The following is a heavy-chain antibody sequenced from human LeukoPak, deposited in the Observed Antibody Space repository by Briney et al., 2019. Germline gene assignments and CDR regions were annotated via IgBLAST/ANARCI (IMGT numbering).Heavy chain of an antibody. D-gene: IGHD2-2*03. CDR1: GFTFSSYG. J-gene: IGHJ4*02. CDR2: ISYDGSNK. Sequence: GRSLRLSCAASGFTFSSYGMHWVRQAPGKGLEWVAVISYDGSNKYYADSVKGRFTISRDNYKNTLYLQMNSLRAEDTAVYYCAKDLGFWGQGTLVTVSS. CDR3: AKDLGF. V-gene: IGHV3-30*18.